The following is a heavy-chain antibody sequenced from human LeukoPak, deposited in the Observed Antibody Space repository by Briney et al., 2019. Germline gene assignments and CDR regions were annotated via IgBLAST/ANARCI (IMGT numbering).Heavy chain of an antibody. CDR1: GFTFSSYG. D-gene: IGHD3-9*01. V-gene: IGHV3-33*01. Sequence: GGSLRLSCAASGFTFSSYGMHWVRQAPGKGLEWVAVIWYDGSNKYYADSVKGRFTISRDNSKNTLYLQMNSLRAEDTAVYYCARENYDILTGYYSGSGWFDPWGQGTLVTVSS. CDR3: ARENYDILTGYYSGSGWFDP. J-gene: IGHJ5*02. CDR2: IWYDGSNK.